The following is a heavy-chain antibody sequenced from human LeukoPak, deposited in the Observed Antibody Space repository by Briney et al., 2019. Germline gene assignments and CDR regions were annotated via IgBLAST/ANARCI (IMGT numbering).Heavy chain of an antibody. Sequence: GRSLRLSCAASGFTFSSYGMHWVRQAPGKGLEWVAVIWYDGSNKYYADSVKGRFTISRDNSKNTLYLQMNSLRAEDTAVYYCARSGDILTAHFDYWGQGTPVTVSS. CDR3: ARSGDILTAHFDY. V-gene: IGHV3-33*01. CDR1: GFTFSSYG. J-gene: IGHJ4*02. CDR2: IWYDGSNK. D-gene: IGHD3-9*01.